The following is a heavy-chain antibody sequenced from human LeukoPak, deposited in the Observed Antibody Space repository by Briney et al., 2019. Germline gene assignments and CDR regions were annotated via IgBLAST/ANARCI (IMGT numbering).Heavy chain of an antibody. J-gene: IGHJ4*02. D-gene: IGHD3-22*01. CDR3: ARDESDSSGYYHYPYY. CDR1: GYTFTGYY. V-gene: IGHV1-2*02. Sequence: GASVKVSCKASGYTFTGYYMHWVRQAPGQGLEWMGWINPNSGGTNYAQKLQGRVTMTTDTSTSTAYMELRSLRSDDTAVYYCARDESDSSGYYHYPYYWGQGTLVTVSS. CDR2: INPNSGGT.